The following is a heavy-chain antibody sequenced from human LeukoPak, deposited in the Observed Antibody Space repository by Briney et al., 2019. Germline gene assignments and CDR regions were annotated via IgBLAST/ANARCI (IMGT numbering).Heavy chain of an antibody. V-gene: IGHV5-51*01. CDR2: IYPGDSDT. CDR1: GYSFTSYW. CDR3: ARQTPSRIAVAGPDAFDI. Sequence: ESLKISCKGSGYSFTSYWIGWVRQMPGKGLEWMGIIYPGDSDTRYSPSFQGQVTISADKSISTAYLQWSSLKASDTAMYYCARQTPSRIAVAGPDAFDIWGQGTMVTVSS. D-gene: IGHD6-19*01. J-gene: IGHJ3*02.